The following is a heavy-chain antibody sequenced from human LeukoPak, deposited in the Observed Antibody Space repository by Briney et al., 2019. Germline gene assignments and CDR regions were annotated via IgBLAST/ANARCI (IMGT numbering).Heavy chain of an antibody. D-gene: IGHD3-22*01. V-gene: IGHV3-48*01. J-gene: IGHJ4*02. CDR3: ARAQYYSDSTGYYYLHY. Sequence: GRSLRLSCAASGFTFSSYGMHWVRQAPGKGLEWVSYISSSSSTIYYADSVKGRFTISRDNAKNSLYLQTNSLRAEDTAVYYCARAQYYSDSTGYYYLHYWGQGTLVTVSS. CDR2: ISSSSSTI. CDR1: GFTFSSYG.